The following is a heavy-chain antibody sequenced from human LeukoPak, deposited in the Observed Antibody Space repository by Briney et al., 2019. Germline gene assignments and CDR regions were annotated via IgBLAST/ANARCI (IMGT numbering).Heavy chain of an antibody. D-gene: IGHD2-2*01. J-gene: IGHJ4*02. CDR2: ISSNSAYL. Sequence: GGSLRLSCAASGFTFSDYSMNWVRQAPGKGLEWVSSISSNSAYLYYVDSLRGRFTVSRDNAKNSLYLQMNSLRAEDTALYYCATGGVVVPAAMGGGDYWGQGTLVTVSS. CDR1: GFTFSDYS. V-gene: IGHV3-21*04. CDR3: ATGGVVVPAAMGGGDY.